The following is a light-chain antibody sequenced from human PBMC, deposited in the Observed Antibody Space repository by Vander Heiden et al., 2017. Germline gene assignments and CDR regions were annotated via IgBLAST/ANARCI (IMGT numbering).Light chain of an antibody. V-gene: IGKV4-1*01. Sequence: DIVMTQSPDSLAVSLGERATINCKSSQSVLYSSNNKNYLAWYQQKPGQPPKLLIYWASTRESGVPDRFSGSGSGKDFTLTISSLQAEDVAVYYCQQYYSTHWTFGQGTKVEIK. J-gene: IGKJ1*01. CDR1: QSVLYSSNNKNY. CDR2: WAS. CDR3: QQYYSTHWT.